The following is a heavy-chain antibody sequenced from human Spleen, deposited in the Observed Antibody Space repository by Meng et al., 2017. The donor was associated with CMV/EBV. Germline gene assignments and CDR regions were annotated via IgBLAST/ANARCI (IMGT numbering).Heavy chain of an antibody. CDR3: AGTSEHCSSTSCYTNWFDP. Sequence: SETLSLTCTVSGGSISSGGYYWSWIRQHPGKGLEWIGYIYYSGSTYYNPSLKSRVTISVDTSKNQFSLKLSSVTAADTAVYYCAGTSEHCSSTSCYTNWFDPWGQGTLVTVSS. V-gene: IGHV4-31*03. CDR2: IYYSGST. D-gene: IGHD2-2*02. CDR1: GGSISSGGYY. J-gene: IGHJ5*02.